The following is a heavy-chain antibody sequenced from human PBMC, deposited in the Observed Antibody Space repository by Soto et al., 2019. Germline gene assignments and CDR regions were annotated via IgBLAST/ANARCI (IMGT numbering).Heavy chain of an antibody. CDR1: GGSISSGGYY. J-gene: IGHJ5*02. D-gene: IGHD6-6*01. V-gene: IGHV4-31*03. CDR3: AREIGSSSGDWFDP. Sequence: SETLSLTCTVSGGSISSGGYYWSWIRQHPGKGLEWIGYIYYSGSTYYNPSLKSRVTISVDTSKNQFSLKLSSVTAADTAVYYCAREIGSSSGDWFDPWGQGTLVTVSS. CDR2: IYYSGST.